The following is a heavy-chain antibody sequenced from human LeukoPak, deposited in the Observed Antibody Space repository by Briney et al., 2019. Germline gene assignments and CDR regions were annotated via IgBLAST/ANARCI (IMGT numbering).Heavy chain of an antibody. CDR3: ARGRRRVGSSTSFDP. CDR1: GGSFSGYY. CDR2: INHSGST. Sequence: SEPLSLTCAVYGGSFSGYYWSWIRQPPGKGLEWIGEINHSGSTNYNPSLKSRVTISVDTSKNQFSLKLSSVTAADTAVYYCARGRRRVGSSTSFDPWGQGTLVTVSS. J-gene: IGHJ5*02. V-gene: IGHV4-34*01. D-gene: IGHD2-2*01.